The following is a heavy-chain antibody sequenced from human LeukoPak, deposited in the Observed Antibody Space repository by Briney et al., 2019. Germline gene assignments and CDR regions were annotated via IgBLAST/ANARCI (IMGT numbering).Heavy chain of an antibody. CDR1: GGSFSGYY. V-gene: IGHV4-34*01. J-gene: IGHJ4*02. Sequence: PSETLSLTCAVYGGSFSGYYWSWIRQPPGKGLEWIGEINHSGSTNYNPSLKSRVTISVDTSKNQFSLKLSSVTAADTAVYYCARGQYYYDSSGYYYYFDYWGQGTLVTVSP. CDR2: INHSGST. D-gene: IGHD3-22*01. CDR3: ARGQYYYDSSGYYYYFDY.